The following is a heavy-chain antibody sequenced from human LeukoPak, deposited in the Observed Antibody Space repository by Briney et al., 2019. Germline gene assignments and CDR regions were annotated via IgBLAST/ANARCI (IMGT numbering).Heavy chain of an antibody. Sequence: SETLSLTCTVSGGSISSYYWSWIRQPPGKGLEWIGYIYYSGSTNDNPSLKSRVTISVDTSKNQFSLKLSSVTAADTAVYYCARGGTGLYYYYGMDVWGQGTTVTVSS. CDR1: GGSISSYY. V-gene: IGHV4-59*01. J-gene: IGHJ6*02. CDR3: ARGGTGLYYYYGMDV. D-gene: IGHD2-15*01. CDR2: IYYSGST.